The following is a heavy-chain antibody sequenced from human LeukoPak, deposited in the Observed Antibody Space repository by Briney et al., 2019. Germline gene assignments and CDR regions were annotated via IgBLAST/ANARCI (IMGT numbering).Heavy chain of an antibody. J-gene: IGHJ4*02. Sequence: GGSLRLSCAASGFTFSSYAMSWVRQAPGKGLEWVSAISGSGGTTYYADSVKGRFTISRDNSKNTLYLKMNSLRAEDTAVYYCANVPMYYDFWSGDSSHDYWGQGTLVTVSS. CDR1: GFTFSSYA. V-gene: IGHV3-23*01. D-gene: IGHD3-3*01. CDR2: ISGSGGTT. CDR3: ANVPMYYDFWSGDSSHDY.